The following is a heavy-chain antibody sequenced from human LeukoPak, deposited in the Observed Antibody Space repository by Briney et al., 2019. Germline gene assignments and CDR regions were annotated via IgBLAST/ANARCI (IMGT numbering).Heavy chain of an antibody. CDR1: GYTFTGYY. CDR3: ARLGCGSTSCYTHGDY. Sequence: ASVKVSCKASGYTFTGYYMHWVRQAPGQGLEWMGRINPNSGGTNYAQKFQGRVTMTRDTSISTAYMELSRLRSDDTAVYYCARLGCGSTSCYTHGDYWGQGTLVTVSS. V-gene: IGHV1-2*06. CDR2: INPNSGGT. J-gene: IGHJ4*02. D-gene: IGHD2-2*02.